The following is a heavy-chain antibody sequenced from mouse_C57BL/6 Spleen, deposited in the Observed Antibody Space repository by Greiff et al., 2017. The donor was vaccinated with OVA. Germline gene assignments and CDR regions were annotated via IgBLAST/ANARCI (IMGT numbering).Heavy chain of an antibody. V-gene: IGHV2-4*02. CDR3: ARWDYYGSSSAMDY. CDR2: IWSGGST. J-gene: IGHJ4*01. D-gene: IGHD1-1*01. CDR1: GFSLTSYG. Sequence: VKLMESGPGLVQPSQSLSITCTVSGFSLTSYGVHWVRQPPGKGLEWLGVIWSGGSTDYNAAFISRLSIRTDNAKSQVFCKMNSLQADNTAIYYCARWDYYGSSSAMDYWGQGTSVTVSS.